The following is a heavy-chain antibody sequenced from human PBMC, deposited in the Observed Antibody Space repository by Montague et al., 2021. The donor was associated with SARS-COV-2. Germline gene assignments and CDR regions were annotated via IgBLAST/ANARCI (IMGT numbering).Heavy chain of an antibody. D-gene: IGHD3-22*01. V-gene: IGHV4-39*01. Sequence: SETLSLTCTVSGGSISSSSYYWGWIHQPPGKGLEWIGSIYYSGSTYYNPSLKSRVTTSVDTSKNQFSLKLSSVTAADTAVYYCARQSSITMIVGVTGGYWFTPGGQGTWVTVPS. CDR1: GGSISSSSYY. J-gene: IGHJ5*02. CDR2: IYYSGST. CDR3: ARQSSITMIVGVTGGYWFTP.